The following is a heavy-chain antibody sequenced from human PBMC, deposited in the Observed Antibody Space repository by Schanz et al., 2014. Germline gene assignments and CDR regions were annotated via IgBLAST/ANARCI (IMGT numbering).Heavy chain of an antibody. Sequence: QVQLVESGGGVVQPGGSLRLSCAASRFTFSTYAMHWVRQAPGKGLGWLAVISSDGFNKFYADSVKGRFTISRDNSKNTLYLQMNSLRVEDTAVYYCARDPNSVNEIDYWGQGTLVTVSS. CDR3: ARDPNSVNEIDY. D-gene: IGHD5-12*01. V-gene: IGHV3-30*04. J-gene: IGHJ4*02. CDR2: ISSDGFNK. CDR1: RFTFSTYA.